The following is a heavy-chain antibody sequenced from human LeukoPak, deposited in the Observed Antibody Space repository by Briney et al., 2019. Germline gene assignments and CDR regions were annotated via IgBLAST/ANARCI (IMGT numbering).Heavy chain of an antibody. CDR3: ARDPLYYDSSGYYPPPHH. J-gene: IGHJ5*02. D-gene: IGHD3-22*01. V-gene: IGHV3-30-3*01. CDR2: ISYDGSNK. CDR1: GFTFSSYA. Sequence: GGSLRLSCAASGFTFSSYAMHWVRQAPGKGLEWVAVISYDGSNKYYADSVKGRFTISRDNSKNTLYLQMNSLRAEDTAVYYCARDPLYYDSSGYYPPPHHWGQGTLVTVSS.